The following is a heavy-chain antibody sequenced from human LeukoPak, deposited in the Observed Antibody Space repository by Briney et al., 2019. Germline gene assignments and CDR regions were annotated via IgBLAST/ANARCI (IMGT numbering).Heavy chain of an antibody. CDR1: GFTFSSFG. Sequence: GGSLRLSCAASGFTFSSFGMHWARQAPGKGLEWLAAIQNDGIYYAESVKGRFTISRDNSKSTVYLQMNSLRPEDTAIYYCAKRGPPEGSYGNRLDPWGQGTLVTVSS. J-gene: IGHJ5*02. CDR2: IQNDGI. CDR3: AKRGPPEGSYGNRLDP. V-gene: IGHV3-30*19. D-gene: IGHD3-10*01.